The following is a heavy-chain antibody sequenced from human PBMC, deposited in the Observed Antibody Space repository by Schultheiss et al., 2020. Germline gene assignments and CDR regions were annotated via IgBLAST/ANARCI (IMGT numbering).Heavy chain of an antibody. CDR2: ISGSGGST. V-gene: IGHV3-23*01. Sequence: GESLKISCAASGFTFSSYAMSWVRQAPGKGLEWVSAISGSGGSTYYADSVKGRFTISRDNSKNTLYLQMNSLRAEDTAVYYCARDFRYLDYGDYGNHYYYGMDVWGQGTTVTVSS. CDR3: ARDFRYLDYGDYGNHYYYGMDV. D-gene: IGHD4-17*01. J-gene: IGHJ6*02. CDR1: GFTFSSYA.